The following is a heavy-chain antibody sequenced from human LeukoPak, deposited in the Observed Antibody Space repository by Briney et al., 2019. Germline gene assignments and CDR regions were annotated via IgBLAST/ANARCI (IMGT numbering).Heavy chain of an antibody. CDR1: GFTFSSYN. V-gene: IGHV3-48*01. Sequence: GGSLGLSCAASGFTFSSYNMNWVRQAPGKGLEWVSYISSSGSTIYYADSVKGRFTISRDNAKNSLYLQLNSLRPEDTAVYYCASLGLRDSNWFDPWGQGTLVTVSS. J-gene: IGHJ5*02. D-gene: IGHD4-17*01. CDR2: ISSSGSTI. CDR3: ASLGLRDSNWFDP.